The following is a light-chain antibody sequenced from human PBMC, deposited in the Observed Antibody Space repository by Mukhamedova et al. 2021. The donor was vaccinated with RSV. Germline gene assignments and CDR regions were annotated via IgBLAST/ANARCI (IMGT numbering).Light chain of an antibody. J-gene: IGKJ1*01. V-gene: IGKV1-27*01. CDR2: ATS. Sequence: WYQRRVHGKPPKLLIYATSTLQSGVPSQFSGSGSGTDFTLTISSLQPEDVATYFCQKYLSAPPTFGPGTKVEIK. CDR3: QKYLSAPPT.